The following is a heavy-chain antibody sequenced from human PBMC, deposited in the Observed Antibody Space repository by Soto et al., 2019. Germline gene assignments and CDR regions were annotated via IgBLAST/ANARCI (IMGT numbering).Heavy chain of an antibody. Sequence: EVQLLESGGGLVQPGGSLRLSCAASGFTFNNYAMTWVRQAPGKGLEWVSAISGGGDTTSYADSVKGRFTVSRDGSKNTLDLQMGSMTAEDTAVYYCAKGRGGSGSLTPRVDFWGQGTLVSVSS. CDR2: ISGGGDTT. V-gene: IGHV3-23*01. D-gene: IGHD3-10*01. J-gene: IGHJ4*02. CDR3: AKGRGGSGSLTPRVDF. CDR1: GFTFNNYA.